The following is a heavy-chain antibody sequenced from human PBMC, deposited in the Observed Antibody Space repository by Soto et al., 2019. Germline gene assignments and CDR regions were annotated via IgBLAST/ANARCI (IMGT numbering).Heavy chain of an antibody. V-gene: IGHV3-30*18. CDR3: AKTRLYLSGSACLDY. J-gene: IGHJ4*02. CDR2: ISYDGSNK. D-gene: IGHD2-15*01. CDR1: GFTFSSYG. Sequence: GGSLRLSCAASGFTFSSYGMHWVRQAPGKGLEWVAVISYDGSNKYYADSVKGRFTISRDNSKNTLYLQMNSLRAEDTAVYYCAKTRLYLSGSACLDYWGQGTLVTVSS.